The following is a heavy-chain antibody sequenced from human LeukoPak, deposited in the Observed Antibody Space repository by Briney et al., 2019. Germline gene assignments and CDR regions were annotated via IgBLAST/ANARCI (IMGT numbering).Heavy chain of an antibody. CDR2: ISYDGRNE. V-gene: IGHV3-30*03. D-gene: IGHD5-18*01. Sequence: GGSLRLSCAPSGFTFSNYGMHWVRQAPGKGLDWVAVISYDGRNEYYADSVKGRFTISRDNSKNTLYLQMNSLRADDTAVYYCAGVDAAMPDAFDIWGQGTTVTVSS. J-gene: IGHJ3*02. CDR3: AGVDAAMPDAFDI. CDR1: GFTFSNYG.